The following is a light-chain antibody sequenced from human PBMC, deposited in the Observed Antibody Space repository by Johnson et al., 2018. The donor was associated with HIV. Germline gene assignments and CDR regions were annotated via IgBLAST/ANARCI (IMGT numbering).Light chain of an antibody. CDR1: SSNMGNNY. CDR2: DNN. V-gene: IGLV1-51*01. CDR3: RTWASSLSAGLIFS. J-gene: IGLJ1*01. Sequence: QSILTQPPSVSAAPRQRVTISCSGNSSNMGNNYVSWYQQVPGTAPKLLIYDNNKRPSGIPGRFSGSKSGTSATLGITGLQTGDEADYYCRTWASSLSAGLIFSFGPGTKVTFL.